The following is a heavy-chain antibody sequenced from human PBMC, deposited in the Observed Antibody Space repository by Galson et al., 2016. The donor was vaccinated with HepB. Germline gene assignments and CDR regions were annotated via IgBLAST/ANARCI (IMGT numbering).Heavy chain of an antibody. CDR1: GFTFTSSA. V-gene: IGHV1-58*02. CDR3: AAATGMVVANKFFYYYGMDV. Sequence: SVKVSCKAPGFTFTSSAMQWVRQARGQRLEWIGWLVVGSGNTNYAQKFHERVTITRDKSTSIAYVELSSLRSEDTAVYYCAAATGMVVANKFFYYYGMDVWGQGTTVTVSS. CDR2: LVVGSGNT. D-gene: IGHD6-19*01. J-gene: IGHJ6*02.